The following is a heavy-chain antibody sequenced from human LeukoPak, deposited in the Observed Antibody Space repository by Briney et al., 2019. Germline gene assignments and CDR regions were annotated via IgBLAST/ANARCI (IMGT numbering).Heavy chain of an antibody. V-gene: IGHV3-73*01. CDR3: TRPGRDYYDISPHYTHSDY. CDR1: GFTFSGSA. J-gene: IGHJ4*02. CDR2: IRSKANSYAT. Sequence: GGSLKLSCAASGFTFSGSAMHWVRQASGKGLEWVGRIRSKANSYATAYAASVKGRFTISRDDSKNTAYLQMNSLKTEDTAVYYCTRPGRDYYDISPHYTHSDYWGQGTLVTVSS. D-gene: IGHD3-22*01.